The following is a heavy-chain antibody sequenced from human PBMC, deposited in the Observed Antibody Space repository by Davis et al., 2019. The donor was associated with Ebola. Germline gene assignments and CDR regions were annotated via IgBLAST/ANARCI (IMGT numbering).Heavy chain of an antibody. CDR1: GGSISSYY. CDR3: ARARRIAARPPFDYYYGMDV. CDR2: IYYSGST. D-gene: IGHD6-6*01. Sequence: GSLRLSCTVSGGSISSYYWSWIRQPPGKGLEWIGYIYYSGSTNYNPSLKSRVTISVDTSKNQFSLKLSSVTAADTAVYYCARARRIAARPPFDYYYGMDVWGQGTTVTVSS. V-gene: IGHV4-59*12. J-gene: IGHJ6*02.